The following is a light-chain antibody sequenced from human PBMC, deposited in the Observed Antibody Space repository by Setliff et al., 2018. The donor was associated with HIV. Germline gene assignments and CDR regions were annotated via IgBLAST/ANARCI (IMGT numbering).Light chain of an antibody. CDR3: CSFARGSSYV. CDR2: EDS. V-gene: IGLV2-23*01. Sequence: QSVLTQPASVSGSPGQSITISCSGSSSDVGKYNLVSWYQQHPGKAPKLIIYEDSERPSGVSNRFSGSKSGNTASLTIYGLQAEDEADYYCCSFARGSSYVFGTGTKV. J-gene: IGLJ1*01. CDR1: SSDVGKYNL.